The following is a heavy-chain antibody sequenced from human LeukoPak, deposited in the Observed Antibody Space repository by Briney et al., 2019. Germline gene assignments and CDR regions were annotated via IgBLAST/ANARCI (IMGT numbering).Heavy chain of an antibody. CDR2: IYGGDSDT. Sequence: GASLQISCKGSGYIFTTYWIAWVRPLPGKGLEWMGIIYGGDSDTSYSPSFQGQVTMSADKSINTAYLQWSSLEASDTAMYFCARRGIRDGYNYADYWGQGTLVTVSS. V-gene: IGHV5-51*01. D-gene: IGHD5-24*01. J-gene: IGHJ4*02. CDR1: GYIFTTYW. CDR3: ARRGIRDGYNYADY.